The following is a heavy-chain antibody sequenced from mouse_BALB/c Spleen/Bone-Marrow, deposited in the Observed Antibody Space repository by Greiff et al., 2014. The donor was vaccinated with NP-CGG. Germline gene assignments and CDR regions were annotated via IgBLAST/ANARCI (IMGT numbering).Heavy chain of an antibody. Sequence: EVKLMESGGGLVQPGGSRKLSCAASGFTFSNFGMHWVRQAPEKGLEWVAYISSGSSTIYYADTVKGRFTISRGNPKNTLFLQMTSLRSEDTAMYYCARRASPTGPMDYWGQGTSVTVSS. D-gene: IGHD1-1*01. CDR2: ISSGSSTI. CDR1: GFTFSNFG. J-gene: IGHJ4*01. CDR3: ARRASPTGPMDY. V-gene: IGHV5-17*02.